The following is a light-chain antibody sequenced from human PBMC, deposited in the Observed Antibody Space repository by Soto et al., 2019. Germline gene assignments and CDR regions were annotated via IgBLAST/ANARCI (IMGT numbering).Light chain of an antibody. V-gene: IGKV1-27*01. J-gene: IGKJ1*01. Sequence: DIQMTQSPSSLSASIGDRVTITCRASEDISNYLAWYQHKPGKVPKLLIYGASSLQSGVPSRFSGSGSGTDFTLPISSLQTEDVATYYCQNYNRAPWTFGQGTKVESK. CDR1: EDISNY. CDR3: QNYNRAPWT. CDR2: GAS.